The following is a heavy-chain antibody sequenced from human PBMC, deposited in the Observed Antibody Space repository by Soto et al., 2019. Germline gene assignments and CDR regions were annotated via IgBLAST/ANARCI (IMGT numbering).Heavy chain of an antibody. J-gene: IGHJ4*02. D-gene: IGHD3-9*01. V-gene: IGHV5-51*01. CDR2: IYPGDSDT. CDR3: ARLHPEKYYDILTGIAPFDY. Sequence: PGESLKISCKGSGYSFTSYWIGWVRQMPGKGLEWMGIIYPGDSDTRYSPSFQGQVTISADKSISTAYLQWSSLKASDTAMYYCARLHPEKYYDILTGIAPFDYWGQGTLVTVSS. CDR1: GYSFTSYW.